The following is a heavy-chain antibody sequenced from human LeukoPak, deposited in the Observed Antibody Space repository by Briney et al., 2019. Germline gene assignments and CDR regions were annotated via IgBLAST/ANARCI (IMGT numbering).Heavy chain of an antibody. CDR1: GFTFSTYS. Sequence: GGSLRLSCAASGFTFSTYSMNWVRQAPGKGLEWVSSISSSSSYIYYADSVKGRFTISRDNAKNSLYLQMNSLRAEDTAVYYCARGWLQGFGYWGQGTLVTISS. V-gene: IGHV3-21*01. CDR2: ISSSSSYI. D-gene: IGHD5-24*01. J-gene: IGHJ4*02. CDR3: ARGWLQGFGY.